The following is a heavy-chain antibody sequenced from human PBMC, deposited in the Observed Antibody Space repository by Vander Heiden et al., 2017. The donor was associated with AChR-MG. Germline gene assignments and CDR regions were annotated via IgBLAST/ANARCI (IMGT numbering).Heavy chain of an antibody. Sequence: EVQLLESGGGLVQPGGSLRLSCAASGFTFSSYAMSWVRQAPGKGLEWVSAISGSGGSTYYADSVKGRFTISRDNSKNTLYLQMNSLRAEDTAVYYCAKGEDNCSGGSCPTGYYYYMDVWGKGTTVTVSS. CDR3: AKGEDNCSGGSCPTGYYYYMDV. D-gene: IGHD2-15*01. J-gene: IGHJ6*03. CDR2: ISGSGGST. CDR1: GFTFSSYA. V-gene: IGHV3-23*01.